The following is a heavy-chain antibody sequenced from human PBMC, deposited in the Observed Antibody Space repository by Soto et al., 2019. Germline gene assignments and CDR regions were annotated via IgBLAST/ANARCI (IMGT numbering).Heavy chain of an antibody. CDR1: GSTLPSYD. CDR3: AKRRIAAAGYWFAP. Sequence: GASGKVSCKASGSTLPSYDINWVRQATGQGLEWMGWMNPNRGNKGCTPKFPHRVPMTSTTTISTATMTLSSLRSEDTAVYYCAKRRIAAAGYWFAPWG. V-gene: IGHV1-8*01. J-gene: IGHJ5*02. CDR2: MNPNRGNK. D-gene: IGHD6-13*01.